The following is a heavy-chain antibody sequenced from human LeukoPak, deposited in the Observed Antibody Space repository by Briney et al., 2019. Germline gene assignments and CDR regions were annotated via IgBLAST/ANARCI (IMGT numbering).Heavy chain of an antibody. CDR1: GGSISGYY. V-gene: IGHV4-59*01. D-gene: IGHD6-19*01. CDR2: IYYSGSA. Sequence: SETLSLTCNVSGGSISGYYWSWIRQPPGRGLEWIGYIYYSGSANYNPSLKSRVTISVDTAKDQFSLNLTSVTAADTAVYYCARESSGWYGLGVWGQGTTVTVSS. CDR3: ARESSGWYGLGV. J-gene: IGHJ6*02.